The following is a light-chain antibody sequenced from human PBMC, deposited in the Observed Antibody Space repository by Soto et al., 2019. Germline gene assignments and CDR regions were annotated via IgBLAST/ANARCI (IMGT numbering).Light chain of an antibody. Sequence: QSVLTQPASMSGSPGQSITISCTGTSSDVGGYNYVSWYQHHPDKAPKLMIYDVNNRPSGVSNRFSGSKSGNTASLTISGLQAEDEAAYYCSSYTSSSTRLVFGGGTKVTVL. CDR1: SSDVGGYNY. J-gene: IGLJ2*01. CDR3: SSYTSSSTRLV. CDR2: DVN. V-gene: IGLV2-14*03.